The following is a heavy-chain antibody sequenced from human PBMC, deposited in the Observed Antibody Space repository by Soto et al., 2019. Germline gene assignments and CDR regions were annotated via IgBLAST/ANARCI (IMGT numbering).Heavy chain of an antibody. J-gene: IGHJ3*02. CDR3: AKDISASGYDFWAFDI. CDR1: GYTLDDYA. D-gene: IGHD5-12*01. CDR2: ISWNSGSI. Sequence: HHGGSLRLSCAASGYTLDDYAMHWVRQAPGKGLVWVSGISWNSGSIGYADSVKGRFTISRDNAKNSLYLQMNSLRAEDTALYYCAKDISASGYDFWAFDIWGQGTMVTVSS. V-gene: IGHV3-9*01.